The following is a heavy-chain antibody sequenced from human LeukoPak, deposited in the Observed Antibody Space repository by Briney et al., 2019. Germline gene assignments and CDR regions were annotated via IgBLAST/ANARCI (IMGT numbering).Heavy chain of an antibody. J-gene: IGHJ6*03. CDR2: IIPIFGTA. CDR1: GGTFSSYA. Sequence: SVKVSCKASGGTFSSYAISWVRQAPGQGLEWMGGIIPIFGTANYAQKFQGRVTITTDESTSTAYMELSSLRSEDTAVYYCARTLLRFLEGSYYYYMDVRGKGTTVTVSS. D-gene: IGHD3-3*01. CDR3: ARTLLRFLEGSYYYYMDV. V-gene: IGHV1-69*05.